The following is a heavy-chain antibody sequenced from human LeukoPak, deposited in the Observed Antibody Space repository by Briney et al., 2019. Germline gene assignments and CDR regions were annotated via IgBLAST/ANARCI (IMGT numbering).Heavy chain of an antibody. D-gene: IGHD6-13*01. CDR2: INPSGGST. V-gene: IGHV1-46*01. J-gene: IGHJ2*01. CDR3: ARDSSTWSQRNWYFDL. CDR1: GYTFTSYY. Sequence: ASVKVSCKASGYTFTSYYMHWVRQAPGQGLEWMGIINPSGGSTSYAQKFQGRVTITRNTSISTAYMELSSLRSEDTAVYYCARDSSTWSQRNWYFDLWGRGTLVTVSS.